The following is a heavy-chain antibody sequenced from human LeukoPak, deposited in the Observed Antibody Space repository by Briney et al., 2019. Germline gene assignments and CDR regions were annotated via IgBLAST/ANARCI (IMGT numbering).Heavy chain of an antibody. CDR2: IYHSGST. CDR1: GGSISSGGYS. D-gene: IGHD2-15*01. J-gene: IGHJ4*02. V-gene: IGHV4-30-2*01. CDR3: ARTLGYCSGGSCYSAFDY. Sequence: SQTLSLTCAVSGGSISSGGYSWSWIRLPPRKGLEWIGYIYHSGSTYYNPSLKSRVTISVDRSKNQFSLKLSSVTAADTAVYYCARTLGYCSGGSCYSAFDYWGQGTLVTVSS.